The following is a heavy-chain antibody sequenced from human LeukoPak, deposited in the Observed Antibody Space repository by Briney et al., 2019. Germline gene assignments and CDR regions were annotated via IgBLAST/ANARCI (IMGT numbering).Heavy chain of an antibody. V-gene: IGHV4-59*01. Sequence: SEALSLTCTVSGGSIRRYYWSWMRQPPGKGLEWIGYIYYSGSTNYNPSLKSRVTVSVDTSKNQFSLKLSSVTAADTAVYYCAKGVTGGSYGDFHHWGQGTLVTVSS. J-gene: IGHJ1*01. D-gene: IGHD6-19*01. CDR1: GGSIRRYY. CDR2: IYYSGST. CDR3: AKGVTGGSYGDFHH.